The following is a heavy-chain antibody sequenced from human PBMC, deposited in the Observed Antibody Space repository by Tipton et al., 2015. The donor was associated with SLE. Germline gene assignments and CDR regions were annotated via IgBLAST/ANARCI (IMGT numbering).Heavy chain of an antibody. J-gene: IGHJ6*02. Sequence: TLSLTCTVSGGSISSGSYYWSWIRQPAGKGLEWIGNIYISGSTNYNPSLKSRGTISVDTSKNQFSLKLSSVTAADTAVYYWARGFYCSSTSCYWGGLYYGMDVWGQGTTVTVSS. CDR2: IYISGST. CDR1: GGSISSGSYY. V-gene: IGHV4-61*09. CDR3: ARGFYCSSTSCYWGGLYYGMDV. D-gene: IGHD2-2*01.